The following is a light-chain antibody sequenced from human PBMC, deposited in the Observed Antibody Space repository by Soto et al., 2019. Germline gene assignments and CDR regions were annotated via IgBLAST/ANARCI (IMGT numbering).Light chain of an antibody. J-gene: IGKJ1*01. CDR1: QSISTY. V-gene: IGKV1-39*01. CDR2: AAS. Sequence: DIQMTQSPSSLSASVGDRVTITCRASQSISTYLNWYQQKSGKAPKLLIFAASTLESGVPSRFSGGGSGTDFTLTINSLQTEDSAIYYCQQSHNIPSPFGRGTKVDIK. CDR3: QQSHNIPSP.